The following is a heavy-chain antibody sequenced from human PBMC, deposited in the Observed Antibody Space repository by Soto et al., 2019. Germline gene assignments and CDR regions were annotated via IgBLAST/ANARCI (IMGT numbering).Heavy chain of an antibody. CDR3: ARHPARLWFGELLGSDAFDI. J-gene: IGHJ3*02. CDR1: GYSFTSYW. D-gene: IGHD3-10*01. CDR2: IYPGDSDT. V-gene: IGHV5-51*01. Sequence: GESLKISCKGSGYSFTSYWIGWVRQMPGKGLEWMGIIYPGDSDTRYSPSFQGQVTISADKSISTAYLQWSSLKASDTAMYYCARHPARLWFGELLGSDAFDIWGQGTMVTVSS.